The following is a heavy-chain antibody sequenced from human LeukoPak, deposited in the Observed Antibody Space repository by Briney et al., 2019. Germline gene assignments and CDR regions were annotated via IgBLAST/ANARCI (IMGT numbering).Heavy chain of an antibody. CDR2: IRYDGSNK. Sequence: GGSLRLSCAASGFTFSSYGMHWVRQAPGKGLEWVAFIRYDGSNKYYADSVKGRFTISRDNSKNTLYLQMNSLRAEDTAVYYCAKPLNYDSSGYRDYWGQGTLATVSS. J-gene: IGHJ4*02. CDR1: GFTFSSYG. CDR3: AKPLNYDSSGYRDY. D-gene: IGHD3-22*01. V-gene: IGHV3-30*02.